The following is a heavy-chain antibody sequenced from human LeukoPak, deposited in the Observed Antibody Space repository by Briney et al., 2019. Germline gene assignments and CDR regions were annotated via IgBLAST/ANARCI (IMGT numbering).Heavy chain of an antibody. Sequence: ASVXVSCKASGYTFTSYYMHWVRQAPGQGLEWMGIINPSGGSTSYAQKFQGRVTMTRDTSTSTVYMELSSLRSEDTAVYYCARAGSSVIGDYWGQGTLVTVSS. J-gene: IGHJ4*02. D-gene: IGHD3-22*01. CDR3: ARAGSSVIGDY. CDR2: INPSGGST. V-gene: IGHV1-46*01. CDR1: GYTFTSYY.